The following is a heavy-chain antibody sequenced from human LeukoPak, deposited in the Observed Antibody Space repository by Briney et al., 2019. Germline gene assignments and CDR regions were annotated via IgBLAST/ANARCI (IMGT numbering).Heavy chain of an antibody. CDR3: ARRSSGSPPYYFGY. V-gene: IGHV3-74*01. D-gene: IGHD1-26*01. CDR2: INSDGSST. CDR1: GLTFSSHW. Sequence: GGSLRLSCAASGLTFSSHWMHWVRQAPGKGLVWVSRINSDGSSTSYADSVKGRFTISRDNAKNTLYLQMNSLGAEDTAVYYCARRSSGSPPYYFGYWGQGTLVTVSS. J-gene: IGHJ4*02.